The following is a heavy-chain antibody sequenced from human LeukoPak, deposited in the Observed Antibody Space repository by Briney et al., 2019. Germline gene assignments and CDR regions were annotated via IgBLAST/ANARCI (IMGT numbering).Heavy chain of an antibody. V-gene: IGHV4-4*07. Sequence: PSETLSLTCSVSGGSINSYWWSWIRQPAGKGLESIGRIYTTGMTNYNPSLKSRVSMSVDTSKNKFSLELRSVTAADTAVYFCARAGYTISSYRFDYWGQGALVTVSS. CDR3: ARAGYTISSYRFDY. D-gene: IGHD3-16*02. J-gene: IGHJ4*02. CDR1: GGSINSYW. CDR2: IYTTGMT.